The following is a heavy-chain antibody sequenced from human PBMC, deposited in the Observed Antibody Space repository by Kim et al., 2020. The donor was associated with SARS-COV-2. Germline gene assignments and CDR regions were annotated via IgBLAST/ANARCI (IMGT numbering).Heavy chain of an antibody. D-gene: IGHD4-17*01. CDR3: ASRMTAVPR. Sequence: GGSLRLSCTVSGFTVSNNYMSWVRQAPGKGLEWVSLMYSGGGTDYADSVKGRFTISRDNSKNTLYLQMNSLRAEDTAVYYCASRMTAVPRWGQGTRVTVSS. J-gene: IGHJ4*02. V-gene: IGHV3-66*01. CDR2: MYSGGGT. CDR1: GFTVSNNY.